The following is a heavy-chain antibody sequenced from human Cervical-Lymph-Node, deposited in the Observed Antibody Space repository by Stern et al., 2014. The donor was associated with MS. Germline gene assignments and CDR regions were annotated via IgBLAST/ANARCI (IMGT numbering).Heavy chain of an antibody. CDR2: IGSRGSSV. J-gene: IGHJ5*02. V-gene: IGHV3-11*01. D-gene: IGHD4-17*01. Sequence: VHLVESGGGLVKPGGSLRLSCEASGFSFSDYYMSWIRQAPGKGLEWLSYIGSRGSSVYYAESAKVRFTISRDNARNSLYLQMDSLRSEDTALYYCARGPHYGDKRNWFDPWGQGILVTVSS. CDR1: GFSFSDYY. CDR3: ARGPHYGDKRNWFDP.